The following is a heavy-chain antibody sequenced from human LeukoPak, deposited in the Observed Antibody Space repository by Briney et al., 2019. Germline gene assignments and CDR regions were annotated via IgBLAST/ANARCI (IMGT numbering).Heavy chain of an antibody. Sequence: SETLFLTCTVSGYSISSGYYWGWIRQPPGKGLEWIGSIYHSGSTYYNPSLKSRVTISVDTSKNQFSLKLSSVTAADTAVYYCARESVYCSGGSCYRLFDYWGQGTLVTVSS. V-gene: IGHV4-38-2*02. CDR1: GYSISSGYY. D-gene: IGHD2-15*01. J-gene: IGHJ4*02. CDR2: IYHSGST. CDR3: ARESVYCSGGSCYRLFDY.